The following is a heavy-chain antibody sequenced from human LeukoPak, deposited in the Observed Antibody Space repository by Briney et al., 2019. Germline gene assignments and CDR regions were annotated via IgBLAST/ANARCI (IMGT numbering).Heavy chain of an antibody. D-gene: IGHD3-9*01. CDR2: IYGGSTTTT. CDR3: AKAGNCDILTGYEFFDY. Sequence: GGSLRLSCVASGFTFSKYTMSWVRQAPGKGLEWVSGIYGGSTTTTFYADSVKGRFTISRDNSKNTLYLQMNSLRAEDTAVYYCAKAGNCDILTGYEFFDYWGQGTLVTVSS. CDR1: GFTFSKYT. J-gene: IGHJ4*02. V-gene: IGHV3-23*01.